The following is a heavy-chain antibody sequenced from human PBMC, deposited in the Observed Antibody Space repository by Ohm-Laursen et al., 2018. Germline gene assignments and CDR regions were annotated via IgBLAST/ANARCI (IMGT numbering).Heavy chain of an antibody. CDR1: GFTFSNYW. CDR2: INSDGRST. J-gene: IGHJ6*02. CDR3: ARAVLTALSGLDV. D-gene: IGHD2-2*01. Sequence: SLRLSCTASGFTFSNYWMHWVRQDPGKGLVWVSRINSDGRSTNYADSVKGRFTLSRDNAKNTLYLQMNNLRAEDTAVYYCARAVLTALSGLDVWGQGTTVTVSS. V-gene: IGHV3-74*01.